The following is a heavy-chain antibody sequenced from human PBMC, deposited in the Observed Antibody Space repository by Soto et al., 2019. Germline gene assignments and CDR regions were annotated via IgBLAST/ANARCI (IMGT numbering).Heavy chain of an antibody. D-gene: IGHD2-8*01. V-gene: IGHV4-61*01. CDR1: GGSVSSGSYY. Sequence: QVQLQESGPGLVKPSETLSLTCTVSGGSVSSGSYYWSWIRQPPGKGLEWIGYIYYSGSTNYNPSRKSRVTISVDTSKNQFSLKLSSVTAADTAVYYCARDGGYCTNGVCSNDYWGQGTLVTVSS. CDR3: ARDGGYCTNGVCSNDY. J-gene: IGHJ4*02. CDR2: IYYSGST.